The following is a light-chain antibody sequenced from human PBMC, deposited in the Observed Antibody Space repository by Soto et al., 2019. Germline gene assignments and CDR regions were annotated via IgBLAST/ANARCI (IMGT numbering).Light chain of an antibody. Sequence: QSVLTQPPSISGAPGQSITISCTGSSANIGAGYDVHWYQQFPGTAPKLLIHGNNDRPSGVSDRFFASKSGTSASLAITGLQAEDEADYDCQSYDSSLRVYVVFGGGTKLTVL. CDR2: GNN. CDR1: SANIGAGYD. J-gene: IGLJ2*01. V-gene: IGLV1-40*01. CDR3: QSYDSSLRVYVV.